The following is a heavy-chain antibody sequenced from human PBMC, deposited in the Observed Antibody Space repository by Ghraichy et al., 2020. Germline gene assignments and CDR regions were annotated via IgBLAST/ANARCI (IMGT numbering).Heavy chain of an antibody. D-gene: IGHD5-18*01. Sequence: GGSLRLSCAASGFTFSSYAMHWVRQAPGKGLEWVAVISYDGSNKYYADSVKGRFTISRDNSKNTLYLQMNSLRAEDTAVYYCARVATKYSYGFPPDYWGQGTLVTVSS. J-gene: IGHJ4*02. V-gene: IGHV3-30-3*01. CDR1: GFTFSSYA. CDR3: ARVATKYSYGFPPDY. CDR2: ISYDGSNK.